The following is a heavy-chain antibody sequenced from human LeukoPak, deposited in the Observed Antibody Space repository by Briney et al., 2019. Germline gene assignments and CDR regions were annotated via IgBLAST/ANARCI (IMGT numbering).Heavy chain of an antibody. D-gene: IGHD2-2*01. CDR1: GGSFSGYY. CDR3: ARHHIVVVPAAMHDKHYYYMDV. CDR2: IKHRGST. J-gene: IGHJ6*03. Sequence: SETLSLTCAVYGGSFSGYYWSWIRQPPGKGLEWIGEIKHRGSTNYNPSLKSRVTISVDTSKKQFSLKLSSVTAADTAVYYCARHHIVVVPAAMHDKHYYYMDVWGKGTTVTVSS. V-gene: IGHV4-34*01.